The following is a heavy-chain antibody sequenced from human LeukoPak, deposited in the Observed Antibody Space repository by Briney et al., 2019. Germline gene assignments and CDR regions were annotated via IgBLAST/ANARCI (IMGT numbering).Heavy chain of an antibody. CDR1: GFTFSSYG. D-gene: IGHD3-10*01. Sequence: GGSLRLSCAASGFTFSSYGMHWVRQAPGKGLEWVAVISYDGNNKYYADSVKGRFTISRDNSKNTLYLQMNSLRAEDTAVYYCASTVLLWFGESYWGQGTLVTVSS. CDR3: ASTVLLWFGESY. J-gene: IGHJ4*02. CDR2: ISYDGNNK. V-gene: IGHV3-30*03.